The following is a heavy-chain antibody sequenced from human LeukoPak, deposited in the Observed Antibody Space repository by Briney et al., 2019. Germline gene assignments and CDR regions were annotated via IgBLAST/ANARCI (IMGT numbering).Heavy chain of an antibody. CDR2: IRNNGNDQ. Sequence: GGSLRLSCAASGFTFSTYGMQWVRQAPGKGLEWVAFIRNNGNDQYYADSVKGRFTISRDNSNNMVSLQMNSLRADDTAVYYCAKDVMQYGTGRHYYMDVWGKGTTVIISS. CDR3: AKDVMQYGTGRHYYMDV. V-gene: IGHV3-30*02. J-gene: IGHJ6*03. D-gene: IGHD3-10*01. CDR1: GFTFSTYG.